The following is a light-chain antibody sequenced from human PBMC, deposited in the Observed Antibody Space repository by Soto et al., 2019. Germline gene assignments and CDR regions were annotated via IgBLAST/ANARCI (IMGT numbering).Light chain of an antibody. Sequence: DIQLTQSPSTLSASVGDRITITCRTSQGINKWLAWYQQKPGKAPKVLIYDASILESGVPARFSGSGSGTEFTLTITSLQPEDFSTYYGQQYNSYPYTFGQGTNLDIK. CDR3: QQYNSYPYT. V-gene: IGKV1-5*01. CDR2: DAS. J-gene: IGKJ2*01. CDR1: QGINKW.